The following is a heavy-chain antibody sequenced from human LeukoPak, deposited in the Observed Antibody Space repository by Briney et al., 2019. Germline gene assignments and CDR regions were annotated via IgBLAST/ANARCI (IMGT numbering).Heavy chain of an antibody. CDR3: ARVRGGYNYYYYYYMDV. J-gene: IGHJ6*03. CDR2: IYYSGST. V-gene: IGHV4-59*01. Sequence: SETLSLTCTVSGGSISSYYWSWIRQPPGKGLEWIGCIYYSGSTNYNPSLKSRVTISVDTSKNQFSLKLSSVTAADTAVYYCARVRGGYNYYYYYYMDVWGKGTTVTVSS. CDR1: GGSISSYY. D-gene: IGHD5-24*01.